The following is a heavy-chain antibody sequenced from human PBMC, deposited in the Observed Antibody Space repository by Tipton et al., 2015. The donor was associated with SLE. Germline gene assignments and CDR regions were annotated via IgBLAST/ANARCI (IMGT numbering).Heavy chain of an antibody. CDR3: ARGCLQSSHGLDV. V-gene: IGHV4-59*01. CDR2: IFYSGST. D-gene: IGHD4/OR15-4a*01. J-gene: IGHJ6*02. Sequence: TLSLTCTVSGGSISSYYWSWIRQPPGKGLEWIGYIFYSGSTNYNPSLKSRVTISVDTSKNQFSLKLSSVTAADTAVYYCARGCLQSSHGLDVWGQGTAVTVSS. CDR1: GGSISSYY.